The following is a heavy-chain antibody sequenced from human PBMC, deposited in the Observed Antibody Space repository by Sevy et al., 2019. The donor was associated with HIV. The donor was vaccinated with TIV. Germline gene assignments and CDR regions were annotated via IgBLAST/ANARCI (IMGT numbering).Heavy chain of an antibody. Sequence: GGSLRLSCAASEFTFSSYAMSWVRQAPGKGLEWVSSISGSGRYTYYADPVGGRFTISRDNSKNTLYLQMNSLRAEDTAVYYCAKGFCSGGTCPRDYYYYGMDVWGQGTTVTVSS. J-gene: IGHJ6*02. V-gene: IGHV3-23*01. CDR2: ISGSGRYT. D-gene: IGHD2-15*01. CDR1: EFTFSSYA. CDR3: AKGFCSGGTCPRDYYYYGMDV.